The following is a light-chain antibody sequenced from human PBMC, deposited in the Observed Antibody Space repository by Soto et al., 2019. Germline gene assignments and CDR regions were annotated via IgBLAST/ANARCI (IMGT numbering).Light chain of an antibody. CDR2: EVS. Sequence: QSALTQPPSASGSPGQSVTISCTGTSSDVGSYNYDSWYQQHPGKAPKLMISEVSRRPSGRPYRFSGSKSGNTSPLTVSGLHADDEADYYCTSYGGSNNVLFGGGTKLTVL. J-gene: IGLJ2*01. V-gene: IGLV2-8*01. CDR3: TSYGGSNNVL. CDR1: SSDVGSYNY.